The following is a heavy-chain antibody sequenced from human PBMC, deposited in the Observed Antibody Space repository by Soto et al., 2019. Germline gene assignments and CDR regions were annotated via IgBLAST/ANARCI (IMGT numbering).Heavy chain of an antibody. CDR2: IIPILGIA. J-gene: IGHJ6*03. V-gene: IGHV1-69*02. D-gene: IGHD3-9*01. CDR3: ASVKRGVDYDILTGYSQYYYYYMDV. CDR1: GGTFSSYT. Sequence: GASVKVSCKASGGTFSSYTISWVRQAPGQGLEWMGRIIPILGIANYAQKFQGRVTITADKSTSTAYMELSSLRSEDTAVYYCASVKRGVDYDILTGYSQYYYYYMDVWGKGTTVTVSS.